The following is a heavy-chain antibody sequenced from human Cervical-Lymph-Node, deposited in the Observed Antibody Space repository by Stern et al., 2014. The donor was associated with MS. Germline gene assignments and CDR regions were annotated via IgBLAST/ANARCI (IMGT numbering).Heavy chain of an antibody. CDR3: AARYCSGGSCYNYYGMDV. CDR2: VVVGSGKT. D-gene: IGHD2-15*01. Sequence: MQLVESGPEVKKPGTSVKVSCKASGLTFSSSAMQWVRQARGQRLEWIGWVVVGSGKTNYAQKFQQRVTITRDMSTSTAYMELNSLRSEDTAMYYCAARYCSGGSCYNYYGMDVWGQGTTVTVSS. J-gene: IGHJ6*02. V-gene: IGHV1-58*02. CDR1: GLTFSSSA.